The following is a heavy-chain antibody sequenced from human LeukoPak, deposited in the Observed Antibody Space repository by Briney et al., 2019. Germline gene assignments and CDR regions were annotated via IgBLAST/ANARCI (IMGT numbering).Heavy chain of an antibody. J-gene: IGHJ2*01. CDR3: ASPPRDHPRVWYFDL. D-gene: IGHD1-14*01. CDR1: GYTFTGYY. CDR2: INPNSGGT. Sequence: GSVKVSCKASGYTFTGYYMHWVRQAPGQGLEWMGWINPNSGGTNYAQKFKGRVTITADKSTSTAYMELSSLRSEDTAVYYCASPPRDHPRVWYFDLWGRGTLVTVSS. V-gene: IGHV1-2*02.